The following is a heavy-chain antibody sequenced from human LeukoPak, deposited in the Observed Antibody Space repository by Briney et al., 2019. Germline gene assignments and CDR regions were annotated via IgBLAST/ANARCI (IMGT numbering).Heavy chain of an antibody. J-gene: IGHJ4*02. CDR1: GGTFSSYA. D-gene: IGHD6-6*01. CDR3: AVNRIAARPYFDY. CDR2: IIPILGKA. Sequence: SVKVTCKASGGTFSSYASSWVRQAPGQGLEWMGRIIPILGKANYAQKFQGRVTITADKSTSTAYMELSSLRSEDTAVYYCAVNRIAARPYFDYWGQGTLVTVSS. V-gene: IGHV1-69*04.